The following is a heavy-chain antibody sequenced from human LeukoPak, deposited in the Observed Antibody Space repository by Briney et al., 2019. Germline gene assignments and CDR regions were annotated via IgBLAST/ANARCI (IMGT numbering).Heavy chain of an antibody. Sequence: GGSLRLSCAASGNYWMHWVRQVPGKGLVWVSHINSDGSWTSYADSVKGRFTISRDNAKNSLYLQMNSLRAEDTAVYYCARENRIQLWLQGYYYYGMDVWGQGTTVTVSS. CDR2: INSDGSWT. CDR1: GNYW. D-gene: IGHD5-18*01. CDR3: ARENRIQLWLQGYYYYGMDV. J-gene: IGHJ6*02. V-gene: IGHV3-74*01.